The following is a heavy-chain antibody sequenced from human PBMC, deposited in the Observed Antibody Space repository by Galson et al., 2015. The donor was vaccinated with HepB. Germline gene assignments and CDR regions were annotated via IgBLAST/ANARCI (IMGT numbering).Heavy chain of an antibody. D-gene: IGHD3-9*01. CDR2: INHSGST. Sequence: SETLSLTCAVYGGSFSGYYWSWIRQPPGKGLEWIGEINHSGSTNYNPSLKSRVTISVDTSKNQFSLKLSSVTAADTAVYYCARTLDISSPWDYWGQGTLVTVSS. CDR3: ARTLDISSPWDY. J-gene: IGHJ4*02. CDR1: GGSFSGYY. V-gene: IGHV4-34*01.